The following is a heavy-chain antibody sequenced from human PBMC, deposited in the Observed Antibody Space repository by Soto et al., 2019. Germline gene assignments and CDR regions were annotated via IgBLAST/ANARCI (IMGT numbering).Heavy chain of an antibody. J-gene: IGHJ6*02. V-gene: IGHV3-74*01. D-gene: IGHD2-2*02. CDR3: ASDLPTAIRGGYYYSYGMDV. CDR1: GFIFSSYW. CDR2: LHIDGSTT. Sequence: WGSLRLSGAAAGFIFSSYWMHWVRQAPWKGLVWVSRLHIDGSTTSYAESVKVRFTISRDNAKNTLYLQMNSLRAEDTAVYYCASDLPTAIRGGYYYSYGMDVWGQGTTVTASS.